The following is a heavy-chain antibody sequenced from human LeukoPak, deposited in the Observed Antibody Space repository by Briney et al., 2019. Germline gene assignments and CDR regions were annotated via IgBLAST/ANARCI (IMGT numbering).Heavy chain of an antibody. Sequence: PSETLSLTCSVSGGSISSSFWSWIRQPPGKGLEWIGYVHYSGSTYYNPSLKSRVTISTDTSKKQFSLKVTSTTAADTAVYYCARALSRKGAFDLWGQGTMVTVSS. J-gene: IGHJ3*01. V-gene: IGHV4-59*01. CDR2: VHYSGST. CDR3: ARALSRKGAFDL. CDR1: GGSISSSF.